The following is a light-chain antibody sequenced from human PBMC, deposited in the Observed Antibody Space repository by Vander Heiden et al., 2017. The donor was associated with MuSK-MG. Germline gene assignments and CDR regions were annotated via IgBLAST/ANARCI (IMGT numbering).Light chain of an antibody. Sequence: QSALTQPRSVSGSPGQSVTIPCTRSSSDVGYVNYVSWYQRHPGKAPKLVIHDVSKRPSGVPDRFSASKSGHTASLTISGLQAEDEADYCCCSYAGDFTYVFGTGTEVAVL. CDR1: SSDVGYVNY. J-gene: IGLJ1*01. CDR3: CSYAGDFTYV. V-gene: IGLV2-11*01. CDR2: DVS.